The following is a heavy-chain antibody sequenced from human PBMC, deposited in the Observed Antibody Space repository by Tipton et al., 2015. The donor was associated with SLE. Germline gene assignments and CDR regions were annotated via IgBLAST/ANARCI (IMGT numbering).Heavy chain of an antibody. CDR1: GGAFSSHA. CDR2: ILPVFNRT. CDR3: ATNRDFWRVDDC. D-gene: IGHD3-3*01. V-gene: IGHV1-69*01. J-gene: IGHJ4*02. Sequence: QVQLVQSGAEVKKSGSSVKVSCKVSGGAFSSHAISWVRQAPGRRLEWMGGILPVFNRTSYAQKFQGRVTMSAEESTSTAYMELRSLTSEDTAVYYCATNRDFWRVDDCWGQGTLVTVSS.